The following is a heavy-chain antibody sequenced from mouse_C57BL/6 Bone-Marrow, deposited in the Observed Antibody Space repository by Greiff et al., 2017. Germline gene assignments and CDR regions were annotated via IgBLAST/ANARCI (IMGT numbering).Heavy chain of an antibody. J-gene: IGHJ3*01. CDR1: GFTFSSYT. Sequence: EVNLVESGGGLVKPGGSLKLSCAASGFTFSSYTMSWVRQTPEKRLEWVATISGGGGNTYYPDSVKGRFTISRDNAKNTLYLQMSSLRSEDTALYYCARPAWFAYWGQGTLVTVSA. V-gene: IGHV5-9*01. CDR3: ARPAWFAY. CDR2: ISGGGGNT.